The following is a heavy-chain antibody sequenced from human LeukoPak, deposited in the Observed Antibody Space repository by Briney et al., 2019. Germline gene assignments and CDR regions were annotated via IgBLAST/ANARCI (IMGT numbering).Heavy chain of an antibody. CDR1: GFTFSGFE. D-gene: IGHD2-21*02. Sequence: GGSLRLSCVASGFTFSGFEMNWVRQAPGKGLECVLYISSSYRTIYYADSVKGRFTVSRDNTKNSIYLQMNSLRVEDTAVYYCARDDSMVTVSGMDVWGQGTTVTVSS. V-gene: IGHV3-48*03. J-gene: IGHJ6*02. CDR3: ARDDSMVTVSGMDV. CDR2: ISSSYRTI.